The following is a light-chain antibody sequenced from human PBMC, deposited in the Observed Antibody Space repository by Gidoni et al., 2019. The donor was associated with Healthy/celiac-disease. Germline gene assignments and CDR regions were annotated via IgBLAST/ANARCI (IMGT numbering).Light chain of an antibody. Sequence: DIVLKQSAGILSLSPGERATLSCRASQSVSSSYLAWYQQKPGQAPRLLIYGASSRATGIPDRFSGSGSGTDFTLTISRLEPEDFAVYYCQQYGSSPGTFGQGTKVEIK. CDR3: QQYGSSPGT. CDR2: GAS. V-gene: IGKV3-20*01. CDR1: QSVSSSY. J-gene: IGKJ1*01.